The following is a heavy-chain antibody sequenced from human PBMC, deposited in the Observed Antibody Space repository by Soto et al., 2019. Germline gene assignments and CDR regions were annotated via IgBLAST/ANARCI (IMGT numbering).Heavy chain of an antibody. CDR1: GYTFTSYG. D-gene: IGHD2-21*01. J-gene: IGHJ6*02. V-gene: IGHV1-18*04. CDR3: ARVRSGETPYYYYYYGMDV. CDR2: ISAYNGNT. Sequence: QVQLVQSGAEVKKPGASVKVSCKASGYTFTSYGISWVRQAPGQGLEWMGWISAYNGNTNYAQKLQDRVTMTTDASTSTAYMELRSLRSDDTDVYYCARVRSGETPYYYYYYGMDVWGQGTTVTVSS.